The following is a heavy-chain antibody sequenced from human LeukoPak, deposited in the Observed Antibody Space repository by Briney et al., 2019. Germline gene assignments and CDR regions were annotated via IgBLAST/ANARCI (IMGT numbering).Heavy chain of an antibody. Sequence: PSETLSLTCTVSGGSISSGGYYWSWIRQHPGKGLEWIGYIYYSGSTYYNPSLKSRVTISVDTSKNQFSLKLSSVTAADTAVYYCARRHDYGDDYYFDYWGQGTLVTVSS. CDR2: IYYSGST. V-gene: IGHV4-31*03. J-gene: IGHJ4*02. D-gene: IGHD4-17*01. CDR3: ARRHDYGDDYYFDY. CDR1: GGSISSGGYY.